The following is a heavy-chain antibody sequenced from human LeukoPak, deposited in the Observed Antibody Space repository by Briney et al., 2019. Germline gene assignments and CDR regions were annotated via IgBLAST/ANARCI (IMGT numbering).Heavy chain of an antibody. V-gene: IGHV3-48*04. CDR2: IDGNGGST. D-gene: IGHD6-13*01. CDR1: GFSFSSQN. Sequence: GGSLRLSCAASGFSFSSQNMNWVRQAPGKGQEWISYIDGNGGSTLYADSVGGRFTISRDNAKNSLYLQMNSLRVDDSALYYCARGYGSSWLHYWGPGTLVTVSS. CDR3: ARGYGSSWLHY. J-gene: IGHJ4*02.